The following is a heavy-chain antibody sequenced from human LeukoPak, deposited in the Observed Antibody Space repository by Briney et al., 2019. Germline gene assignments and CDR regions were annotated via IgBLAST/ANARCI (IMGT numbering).Heavy chain of an antibody. V-gene: IGHV1-18*01. CDR2: ISAYSGNT. Sequence: GASVKVSCKASGYTFTSYGISWVRQAPGQGLEWMGWISAYSGNTNYAQKLQGRVTMTTDTSTSTAYMELRGLRSDDTAVYYCARDALGAGCDYWGQGTLVTVSS. CDR1: GYTFTSYG. CDR3: ARDALGAGCDY. D-gene: IGHD3-10*01. J-gene: IGHJ4*02.